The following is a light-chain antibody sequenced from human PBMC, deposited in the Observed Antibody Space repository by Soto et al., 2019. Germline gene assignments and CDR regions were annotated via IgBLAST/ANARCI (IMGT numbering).Light chain of an antibody. CDR2: GAS. Sequence: DIQMTQSPSAVSASVGDRVTITCRASQSIRTWLAWYQQKPGKAPKLLIYGASSLQSGVSSRFSGSGSGTDFTLTISNLQPEDFATYYCQQANSFPPTFGPGTKVDIK. CDR1: QSIRTW. V-gene: IGKV1-12*01. CDR3: QQANSFPPT. J-gene: IGKJ3*01.